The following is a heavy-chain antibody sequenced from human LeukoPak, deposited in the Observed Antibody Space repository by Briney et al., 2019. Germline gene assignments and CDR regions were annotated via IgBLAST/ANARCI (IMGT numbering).Heavy chain of an antibody. J-gene: IGHJ4*02. CDR3: VRESMVRGVIETYFDY. CDR2: IIPILGIA. CDR1: GGTFSSYA. V-gene: IGHV1-69*04. D-gene: IGHD3-10*01. Sequence: ASVKVSCKASGGTFSSYAISWVRQAPGQGLEWMGRIIPILGIANYAQKFQGRVTITADKSTSTAYMELSSLRSEDTAVYYCVRESMVRGVIETYFDYWGQGTLVTVSS.